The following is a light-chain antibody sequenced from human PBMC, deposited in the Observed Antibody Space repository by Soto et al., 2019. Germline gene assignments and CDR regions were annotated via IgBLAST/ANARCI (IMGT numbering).Light chain of an antibody. CDR1: QSISDW. J-gene: IGKJ5*01. V-gene: IGKV1-5*01. CDR3: QQHNQWPIT. CDR2: DAS. Sequence: DIQMTQSPSTLSASVGDRVTITCLASQSISDWLAWYQQKPGKAPKLLISDASNLQSGVPSRFSGSGSGTEFTLTINSLQSEDSAVYYCQQHNQWPITFGQGTRREIK.